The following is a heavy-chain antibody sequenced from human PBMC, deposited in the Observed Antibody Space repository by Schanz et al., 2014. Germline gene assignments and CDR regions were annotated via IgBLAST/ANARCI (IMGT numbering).Heavy chain of an antibody. CDR1: RLNFNNAW. CDR3: ARPLGANYYYYGLDV. Sequence: EVQLEESGGGLVKPGGSLKLSCAASRLNFNNAWMHWVRQAPGKGLVWVSRINSDGSTTIYADSVKGRFTISRDNAKNTLYLQMNSLRAEDTAVYYCARPLGANYYYYGLDVWGQGTTVTVSS. J-gene: IGHJ6*02. V-gene: IGHV3-74*02. CDR2: INSDGSTT.